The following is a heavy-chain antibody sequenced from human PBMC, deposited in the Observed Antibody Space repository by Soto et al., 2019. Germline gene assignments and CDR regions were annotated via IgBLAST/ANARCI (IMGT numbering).Heavy chain of an antibody. CDR1: GVSISRYY. Sequence: PSETLSLTCTVSGVSISRYYWSWIRQSPGKGLEWIGYVYYSGTTIYNPSLKSRVTMSLDSSKNQFSLKLSSVTAADTAVYYCATRGYWGQGALVTVSS. CDR3: ATRGY. J-gene: IGHJ4*02. V-gene: IGHV4-59*08. CDR2: VYYSGTT.